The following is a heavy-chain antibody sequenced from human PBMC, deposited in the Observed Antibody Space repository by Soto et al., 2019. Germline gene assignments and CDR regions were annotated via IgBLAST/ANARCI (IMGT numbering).Heavy chain of an antibody. V-gene: IGHV4-31*03. CDR1: GGSISSGGYY. CDR3: AIGCSSTSCYAADPYYYYYYGMDV. D-gene: IGHD2-2*01. J-gene: IGHJ6*02. Sequence: SETLSLTCTVSGGSISSGGYYWSWIRQHPGKGLEWIGYIYYSGSTYYNPSLKSRVTISVDTSKNQFSLKLSSVTAADTAVYYCAIGCSSTSCYAADPYYYYYYGMDVWGQGTTVTGSS. CDR2: IYYSGST.